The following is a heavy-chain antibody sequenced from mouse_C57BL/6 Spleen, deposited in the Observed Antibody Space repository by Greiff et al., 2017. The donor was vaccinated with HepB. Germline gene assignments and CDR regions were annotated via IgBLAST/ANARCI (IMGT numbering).Heavy chain of an antibody. Sequence: EVKLMESEGGLVQPGSSMKLSCTASGFTFSDYYMAWVRQVPEKGLEWVANINYDGSSTYYLDSLKSRFIISRDNAKNLLYLQMSSLKSEDTATYYCARAPGTWWYFDVWGTGTTVTVSS. CDR3: ARAPGTWWYFDV. CDR1: GFTFSDYY. D-gene: IGHD4-1*01. CDR2: INYDGSST. J-gene: IGHJ1*03. V-gene: IGHV5-16*01.